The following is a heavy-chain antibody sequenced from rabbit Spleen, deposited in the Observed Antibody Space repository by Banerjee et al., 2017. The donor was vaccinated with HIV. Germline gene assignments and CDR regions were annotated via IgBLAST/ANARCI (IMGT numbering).Heavy chain of an antibody. D-gene: IGHD1-1*01. CDR1: GFTLSSYY. CDR2: IDPVFGIT. CDR3: ARGSYDSSTGYFDGYYFNL. V-gene: IGHV1S7*01. Sequence: HLKESGGGLVQPGGSLKLSCKASGFTLSSYYMNWVRQAPGKGLEWIGYIDPVFGITYYANWVNGRFSISRENAQNTVFLQMTSLTAADTATYFCARGSYDSSTGYFDGYYFNLWGQGTLVTVS. J-gene: IGHJ4*01.